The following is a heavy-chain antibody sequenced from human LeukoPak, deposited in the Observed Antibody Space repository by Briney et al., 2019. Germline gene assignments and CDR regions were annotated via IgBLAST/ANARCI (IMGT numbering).Heavy chain of an antibody. D-gene: IGHD6-19*01. Sequence: GGSLRLSCVASGFTFSNYGMHWVRQAPGKGLEWVAVIWYDGSNKYYADSVKGRFTISRDNSKNTLYLQMNSLRAEDTAVYYCARDETIAVAGPYFDYWGQGTLVTVSS. CDR3: ARDETIAVAGPYFDY. CDR2: IWYDGSNK. V-gene: IGHV3-33*01. CDR1: GFTFSNYG. J-gene: IGHJ4*02.